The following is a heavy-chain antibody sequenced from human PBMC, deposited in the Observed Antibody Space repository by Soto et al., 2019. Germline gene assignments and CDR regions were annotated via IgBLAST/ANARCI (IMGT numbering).Heavy chain of an antibody. CDR1: GYTFTSYD. J-gene: IGHJ4*02. D-gene: IGHD6-13*01. CDR2: MNPNSGNT. V-gene: IGHV1-8*01. CDR3: ARASSSSWSDDY. Sequence: ASVKVSCKASGYTFTSYDINGVRQATGQGLEWMGWMNPNSGNTGYAQKFQGRVTMTRNTSISTAYMELRSLRSEDTAVYYCARASSSSWSDDYWGQGTLVTVSS.